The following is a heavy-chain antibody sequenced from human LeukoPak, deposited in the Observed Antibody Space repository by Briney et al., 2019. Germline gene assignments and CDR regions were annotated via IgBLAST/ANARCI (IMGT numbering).Heavy chain of an antibody. D-gene: IGHD2-15*01. J-gene: IGHJ5*02. V-gene: IGHV4-59*08. CDR3: ANYCSGGSCYSGGTGWFDP. CDR1: GGSISSYY. Sequence: SETLSLTCTVSGGSISSYYWSWIRQPPGKGLEWIGYIYHSGSTNYNPSLKSRVTISVDTSKNQFSLKLSSVTAADTAVYYCANYCSGGSCYSGGTGWFDPWGQGTLVTVSS. CDR2: IYHSGST.